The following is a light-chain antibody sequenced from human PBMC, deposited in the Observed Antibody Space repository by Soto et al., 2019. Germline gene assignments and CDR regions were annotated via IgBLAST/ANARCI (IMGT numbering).Light chain of an antibody. CDR1: QSVSSNY. V-gene: IGKV3D-20*02. J-gene: IGKJ5*01. CDR3: QQRHMWPIT. CDR2: DAY. Sequence: ENVLTQSPGTLSLSPGERATLSCRASQSVSSNYVAWYQQKPGQAPRLLIYDAYNRATGIQPRFSGSGSGTDFTLTIRSLEPEDSAVYYCQQRHMWPITFGQGTRLEI.